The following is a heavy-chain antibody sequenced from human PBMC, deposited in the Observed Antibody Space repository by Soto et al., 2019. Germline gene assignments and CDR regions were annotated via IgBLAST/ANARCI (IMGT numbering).Heavy chain of an antibody. CDR3: AKDWAAGSSVYFDY. V-gene: IGHV3-23*01. J-gene: IGHJ4*02. Sequence: EVQLLESGGGLVQPGGSLRVSCAASGFTFSSYAMSWVRQAPGKGLEWVSVISSSGGSIYYADSVKGRFTISRDNSKNTLYLQMNSLRAEDTAVYYCAKDWAAGSSVYFDYWGQGTLVTVSS. D-gene: IGHD6-13*01. CDR2: ISSSGGSI. CDR1: GFTFSSYA.